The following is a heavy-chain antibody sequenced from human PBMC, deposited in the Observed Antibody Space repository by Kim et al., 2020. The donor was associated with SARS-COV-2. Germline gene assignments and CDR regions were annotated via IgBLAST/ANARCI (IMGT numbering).Heavy chain of an antibody. CDR3: ARDLAVTTLDY. J-gene: IGHJ4*02. V-gene: IGHV3-21*06. Sequence: VYHADSVKGRFTISRDNAKNALYLQMSSLRAEDTALYYCARDLAVTTLDYWGQGTLVTVSS. CDR2: V. D-gene: IGHD4-17*01.